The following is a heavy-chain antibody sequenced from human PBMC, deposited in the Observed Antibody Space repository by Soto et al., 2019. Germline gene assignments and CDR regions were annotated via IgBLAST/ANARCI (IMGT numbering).Heavy chain of an antibody. V-gene: IGHV4-34*01. Sequence: SETLSLTCTVYGGSFSGYYWTWIRQPPGKGLEWIGEINHSGSTKYNPSLKSRITISVDNSKNQFSLKLSSVTAADTAVYYCASPRRAAAGIGWDYYYGMDVWGQGTTVTVSS. CDR3: ASPRRAAAGIGWDYYYGMDV. D-gene: IGHD6-13*01. J-gene: IGHJ6*02. CDR2: INHSGST. CDR1: GGSFSGYY.